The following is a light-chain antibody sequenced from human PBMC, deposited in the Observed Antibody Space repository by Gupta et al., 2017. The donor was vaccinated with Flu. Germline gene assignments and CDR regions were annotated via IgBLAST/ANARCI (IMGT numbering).Light chain of an antibody. CDR3: QQRGIFPLP. Sequence: PSSLSANVGDRVTITCQASQDISNYLKWYQHKPGKAPKLLIYDAYSLHTGVPARFSGSGSGTDFTVTISSLEPEDFATYYCQQRGIFPLPFGRGTQVDIK. CDR1: QDISNY. V-gene: IGKV1-33*01. J-gene: IGKJ5*01. CDR2: DAY.